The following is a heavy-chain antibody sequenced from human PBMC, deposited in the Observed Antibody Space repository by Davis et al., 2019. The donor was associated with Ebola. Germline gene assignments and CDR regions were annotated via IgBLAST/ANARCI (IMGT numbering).Heavy chain of an antibody. CDR1: GGPFSGYY. D-gene: IGHD6-19*01. V-gene: IGHV4-34*01. Sequence: SETLSLTCAVYGGPFSGYYWSWIRQPPGKGLEWIGEINHSGSTNYNPSLKSRVTMSVDTSKNQFSLKLSSVTAADTAVYYCARRTYSSGWYFDYWGQGTLVTVSS. CDR3: ARRTYSSGWYFDY. J-gene: IGHJ4*02. CDR2: INHSGST.